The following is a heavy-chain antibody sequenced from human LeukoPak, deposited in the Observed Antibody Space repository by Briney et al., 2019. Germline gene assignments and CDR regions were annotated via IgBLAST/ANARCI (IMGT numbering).Heavy chain of an antibody. CDR2: INPNSGGT. CDR3: ARGSTYYYGSGSYPY. D-gene: IGHD3-10*01. J-gene: IGHJ4*02. CDR1: GYTFTGYY. Sequence: ASVKVSCKASGYTFTGYYMHWVRQAPGQGLEWMGWINPNSGGTNYAHKFQGRVTMTRDTSISTAYMELSRLRSDDTAVYYCARGSTYYYGSGSYPYWGQGTLVTVSS. V-gene: IGHV1-2*07.